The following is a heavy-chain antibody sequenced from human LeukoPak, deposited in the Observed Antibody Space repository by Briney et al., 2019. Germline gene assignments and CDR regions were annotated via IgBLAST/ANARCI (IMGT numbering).Heavy chain of an antibody. CDR1: GGSFTAYY. Sequence: SETLSLTCAVYGGSFTAYYWSWIRQPPGKGLEWIGEINHSGSTNYNPSLKSRVTISVDTSKNQFSLKLSSVTAADTAVYYCARARSLVPEDYWGQGTLVTVSS. V-gene: IGHV4-34*01. CDR2: INHSGST. CDR3: ARARSLVPEDY. J-gene: IGHJ4*02. D-gene: IGHD2-21*02.